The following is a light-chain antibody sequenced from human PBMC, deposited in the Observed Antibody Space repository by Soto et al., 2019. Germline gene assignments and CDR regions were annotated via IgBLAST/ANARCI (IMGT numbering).Light chain of an antibody. V-gene: IGLV2-8*01. CDR2: DVS. CDR1: SSDVGAYNF. CDR3: SSYAGSNFYV. Sequence: QSALTQPPSASGSPGQSVTISCIGTSSDVGAYNFVSWYQQHPGKAPKLMIYDVSKRPSGVPDRFSGSQSGNTASLTVSGLQAEDEADYYCSSYAGSNFYVFGTGTKLTVL. J-gene: IGLJ1*01.